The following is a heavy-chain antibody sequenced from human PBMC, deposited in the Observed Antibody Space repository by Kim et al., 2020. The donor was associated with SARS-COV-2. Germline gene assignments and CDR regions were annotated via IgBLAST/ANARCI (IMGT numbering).Heavy chain of an antibody. J-gene: IGHJ6*02. Sequence: GRSLRLSCAVSGFTFCTYGMYWVRQAPGKGLEWVAVISYDGSKNYYADSVKGRFSISRDNSKNTLFLQMNSLRAEDTAVYYCAKAVLRGVNSYYYGMDVWGQGTTATVSS. D-gene: IGHD3-10*01. CDR1: GFTFCTYG. CDR3: AKAVLRGVNSYYYGMDV. V-gene: IGHV3-30*18. CDR2: ISYDGSKN.